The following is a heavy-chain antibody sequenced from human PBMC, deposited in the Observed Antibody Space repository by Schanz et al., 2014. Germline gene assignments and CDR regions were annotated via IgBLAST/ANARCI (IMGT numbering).Heavy chain of an antibody. CDR3: ARNRGSGGQNWYFEP. V-gene: IGHV3-11*03. CDR2: INTGSNYI. Sequence: QVHLLESGGGLVEPGGSLRLSCAASGFSFSDYYMSWIRQAPGKGLEWISFINTGSNYINYADSAKGRFTISRDNTKNSLFLQLNSLRADDTAVYYCARNRGSGGQNWYFEPWGRGTLVTVSS. D-gene: IGHD1-26*01. J-gene: IGHJ2*01. CDR1: GFSFSDYY.